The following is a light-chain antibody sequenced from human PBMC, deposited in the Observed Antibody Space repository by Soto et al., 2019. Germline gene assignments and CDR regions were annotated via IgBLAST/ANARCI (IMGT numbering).Light chain of an antibody. CDR3: AAWDDSLSGSYV. J-gene: IGLJ1*01. CDR1: SSNIGNNY. CDR2: RND. V-gene: IGLV1-47*01. Sequence: QLVLTQPPSASGTPGQRVTVSCSGSSSNIGNNYVFWYQHLPGTAPKLLIYRNDQRPSGVSARFSGSKSGTSASLAISGLRSEYEADYDCAAWDDSLSGSYVFGPGTKLTVL.